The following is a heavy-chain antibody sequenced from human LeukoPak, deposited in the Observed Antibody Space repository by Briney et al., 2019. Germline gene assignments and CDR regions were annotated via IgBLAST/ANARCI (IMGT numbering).Heavy chain of an antibody. CDR2: IYYSGST. J-gene: IGHJ4*02. CDR3: ARLWVAVIDY. V-gene: IGHV4-39*01. D-gene: IGHD6-19*01. Sequence: PSETLSLTCTVSGGSISSSSYYWGWIRQPPGKGLEWIGSIYYSGSTYYNPSLKSRVTISVDTSKNQFSLKLSSVTAADTAVYYCARLWVAVIDYWGQGTLVTVSS. CDR1: GGSISSSSYY.